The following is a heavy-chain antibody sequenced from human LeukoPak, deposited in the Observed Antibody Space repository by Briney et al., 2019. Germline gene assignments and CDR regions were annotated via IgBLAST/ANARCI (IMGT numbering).Heavy chain of an antibody. D-gene: IGHD4-17*01. CDR2: IIPIFGTA. J-gene: IGHJ3*02. V-gene: IGHV1-69*05. CDR3: ATGAPTVTALGDAFDI. Sequence: SVKVSCKASGYTFTSYDINWVRQAPGQGLEWMGGIIPIFGTANYAQKFQGRVTITTDESTSTAYMELSSLRSEDTAVYYCATGAPTVTALGDAFDIWGQGTMVTVSS. CDR1: GYTFTSYD.